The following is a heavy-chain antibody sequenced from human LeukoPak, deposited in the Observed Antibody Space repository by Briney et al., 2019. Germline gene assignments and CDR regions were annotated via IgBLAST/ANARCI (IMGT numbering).Heavy chain of an antibody. D-gene: IGHD5-12*01. CDR3: ARAIVAMGERAPTSLDY. J-gene: IGHJ4*02. CDR2: ISSSSSYI. Sequence: GGSLRLPCAASGFTFGAYSMKWVRQAPGKGLEWVSSISSSSSYIYYADSVKGRFTISRDNAKNSVYLQMNSLRAEDTAVYYCARAIVAMGERAPTSLDYWGQGMLVTVSS. V-gene: IGHV3-21*01. CDR1: GFTFGAYS.